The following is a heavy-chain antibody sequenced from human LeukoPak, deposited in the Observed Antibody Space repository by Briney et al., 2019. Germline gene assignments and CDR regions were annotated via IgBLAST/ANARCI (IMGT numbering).Heavy chain of an antibody. J-gene: IGHJ4*02. CDR1: GGSISSYY. CDR3: ARDDSSGYFPGV. D-gene: IGHD3-22*01. CDR2: IIHSGST. Sequence: PSETLSLTCTVSGGSISSYYWSWIRQPPGKGLEWIGEIIHSGSTNYNPSLKSRVTISVDTSKNQFSLKLSSVTAADTAVYYCARDDSSGYFPGVWGQGTLVTVSS. V-gene: IGHV4-34*12.